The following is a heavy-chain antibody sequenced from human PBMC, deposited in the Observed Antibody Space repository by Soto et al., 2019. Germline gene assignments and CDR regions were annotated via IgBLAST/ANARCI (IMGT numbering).Heavy chain of an antibody. CDR3: ARDPPHGSDWFGYFDY. D-gene: IGHD6-19*01. CDR2: ITSSSSYM. Sequence: GGSLRLSCAASGFTFTDYTMNWVRQAPGKGLEWVSSITSSSSYMYYADSVKGRFTISRDNAENSLYLQMNSLRAEDTAVYFCARDPPHGSDWFGYFDYWGQGALVTVSS. CDR1: GFTFTDYT. J-gene: IGHJ4*02. V-gene: IGHV3-21*01.